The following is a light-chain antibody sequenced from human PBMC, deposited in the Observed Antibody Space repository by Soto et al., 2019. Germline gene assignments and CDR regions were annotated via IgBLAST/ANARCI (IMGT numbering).Light chain of an antibody. J-gene: IGKJ1*01. CDR3: QQTSAFPRT. CDR2: GAS. Sequence: SQITQSPSSVSASVGDRLTITCRASRDISNSLAWYQQTPGKAPKLLLRGASSLHRGVPSRFSGGGAGTEFTLTISSLQPEDFATYYCQQTSAFPRTFGQGTKVDIK. V-gene: IGKV1-12*01. CDR1: RDISNS.